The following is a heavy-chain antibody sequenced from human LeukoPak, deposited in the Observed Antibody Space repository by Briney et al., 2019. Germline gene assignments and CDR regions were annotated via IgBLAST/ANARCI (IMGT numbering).Heavy chain of an antibody. CDR3: ARGRDYYAVSGYHNWFDA. J-gene: IGHJ5*02. Sequence: ASVKVSCKAFGYTFTRYYMHSVRQAPGQGLEWMGIISPSGETTSYAQKFQGRVTMTRDTSTRTVYLDLSSLRSEDTAVYYCARGRDYYAVSGYHNWFDAWGQGTLVTVSS. CDR1: GYTFTRYY. V-gene: IGHV1-46*01. CDR2: ISPSGETT. D-gene: IGHD3-22*01.